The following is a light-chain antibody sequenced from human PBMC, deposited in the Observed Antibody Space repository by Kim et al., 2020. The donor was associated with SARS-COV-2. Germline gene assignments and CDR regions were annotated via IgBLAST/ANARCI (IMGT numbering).Light chain of an antibody. CDR3: QVWESSSDHWV. CDR2: YDS. J-gene: IGLJ3*02. CDR1: NIGSKS. V-gene: IGLV3-21*01. Sequence: SYELTQPPSVSVAPGKTARITCGGNNIGSKSVHWYQQKPGQAPVLVIYYDSDRPSGIPERFSGSNSGNTVTLTLSRVEAGDEADYYCQVWESSSDHWVFG.